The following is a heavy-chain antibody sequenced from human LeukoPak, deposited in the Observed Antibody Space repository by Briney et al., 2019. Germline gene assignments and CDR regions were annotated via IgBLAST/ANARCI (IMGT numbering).Heavy chain of an antibody. J-gene: IGHJ5*01. Sequence: GGSLRLSCAASGFTFTNYAMSWVRQAPGKGLEWVSTISSSGGNTYYADSVKGRFSISRDNSKNILSLLMNSLRAEDTAVYYCAIPLSHRNWFDSWGQGTLVTVSS. V-gene: IGHV3-23*01. CDR2: ISSSGGNT. CDR1: GFTFTNYA. CDR3: AIPLSHRNWFDS.